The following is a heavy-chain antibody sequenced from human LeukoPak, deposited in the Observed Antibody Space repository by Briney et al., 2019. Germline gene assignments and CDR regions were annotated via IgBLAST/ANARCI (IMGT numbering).Heavy chain of an antibody. CDR2: IKRNADGGTT. D-gene: IGHD5-18*01. Sequence: GGSLRLSCAASGSTFSNAWMSWVRQAPGKGLEWVGRIKRNADGGTTDYAAPVKGRFTISRDDSENTLFLQMNSLKTEDTAVYYCTTVSRELWFSGGQGTLVTVSS. V-gene: IGHV3-15*01. CDR1: GSTFSNAW. J-gene: IGHJ4*02. CDR3: TTVSRELWFS.